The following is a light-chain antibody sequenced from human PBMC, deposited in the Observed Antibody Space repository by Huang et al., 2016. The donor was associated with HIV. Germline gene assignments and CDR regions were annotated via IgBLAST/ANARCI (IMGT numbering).Light chain of an antibody. J-gene: IGKJ4*01. CDR2: KAS. CDR1: QSLSSW. V-gene: IGKV1-5*03. Sequence: DIQMTQSPSTLSESIGDRVTITCRASQSLSSWLAWYQQKPGKAPKLLIYKASSLESGVPSRFSGSGSGTEFTLTISNLQPDDFATYYCQQYNTYPLTFGGGTKVEIK. CDR3: QQYNTYPLT.